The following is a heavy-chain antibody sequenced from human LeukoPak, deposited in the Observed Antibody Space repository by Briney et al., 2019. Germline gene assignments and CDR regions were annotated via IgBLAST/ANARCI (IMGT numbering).Heavy chain of an antibody. CDR2: ISGSDSST. Sequence: GGSLRLSCAASGFTFSSSAMSWVHQAPGKGLEWVSTISGSDSSTHYADSVKGRFTISRDNSKNTLYLQMNSLRAEDTALYYCARDVDYYYYMDVWGKGTTVAISS. J-gene: IGHJ6*03. CDR1: GFTFSSSA. CDR3: ARDVDYYYYMDV. V-gene: IGHV3-23*01.